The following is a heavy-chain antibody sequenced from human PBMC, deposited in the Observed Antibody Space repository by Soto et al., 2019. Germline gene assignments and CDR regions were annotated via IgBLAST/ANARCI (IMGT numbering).Heavy chain of an antibody. CDR2: ISGSGGST. Sequence: EVQLLESGGGLVQPGGSLRLSCAASGFTFSSYAMSWVRQAPGKGLEWVSAISGSGGSTYYADSVKGRFTISRDNSKIPLYLQMNRLRAEDTAVYYCAIPPSRAMSRPYWGQVTLVTVSS. CDR3: AIPPSRAMSRPY. V-gene: IGHV3-23*01. CDR1: GFTFSSYA. J-gene: IGHJ4*02. D-gene: IGHD2-2*01.